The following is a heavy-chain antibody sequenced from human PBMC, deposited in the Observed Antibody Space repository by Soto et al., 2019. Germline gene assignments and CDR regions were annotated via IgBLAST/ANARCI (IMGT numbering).Heavy chain of an antibody. CDR3: ARGSSGYISSWYYFDF. J-gene: IGHJ4*02. V-gene: IGHV3-23*01. CDR2: ISGIGGST. CDR1: GFTFTYYA. Sequence: GGSLRLSCAASGFTFTYYALSWVRQSPGKGLEWVATISGIGGSTYLADSVKGRLSISRDNSKNTVSLLMNSLRAEDTAVYFCARGSSGYISSWYYFDFWGRGTLVTVSS. D-gene: IGHD6-13*01.